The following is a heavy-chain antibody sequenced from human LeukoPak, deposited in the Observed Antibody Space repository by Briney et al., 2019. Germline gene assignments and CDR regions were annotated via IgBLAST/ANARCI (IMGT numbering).Heavy chain of an antibody. Sequence: ASVKVSCKASGYTFTGYYMHWVRQAPGQGLEWMGWINPNSGGTNYAQKFQGRVIMTRDTSISTAYMELRSLRSDDTAVYYCVGDSSGYYIWGQGTMVTVSS. J-gene: IGHJ3*02. CDR2: INPNSGGT. CDR1: GYTFTGYY. V-gene: IGHV1-2*02. D-gene: IGHD3-22*01. CDR3: VGDSSGYYI.